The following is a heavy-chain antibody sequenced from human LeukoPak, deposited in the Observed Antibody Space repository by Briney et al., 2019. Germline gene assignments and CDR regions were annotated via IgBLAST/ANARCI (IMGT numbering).Heavy chain of an antibody. J-gene: IGHJ4*02. CDR1: GGSISSGGYY. CDR3: ARDRLILGIAAAGHYFDY. V-gene: IGHV4-31*03. CDR2: IYYSGST. Sequence: PSETLSLTCTVSGGSISSGGYYWSWIRQHPGKGLEWIGYIYYSGSTYYNPSLKSRVTISVDTSKNQFSLKLSSVTAADTAVYYCARDRLILGIAAAGHYFDYWGQGTLVTVSS. D-gene: IGHD6-13*01.